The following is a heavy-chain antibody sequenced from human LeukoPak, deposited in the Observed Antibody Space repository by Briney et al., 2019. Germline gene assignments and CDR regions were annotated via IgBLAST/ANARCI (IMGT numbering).Heavy chain of an antibody. D-gene: IGHD3-10*01. V-gene: IGHV3-7*03. CDR1: GFTFSTYW. CDR3: ARGGSQRFDY. J-gene: IGHJ4*02. CDR2: IKPDGNVK. Sequence: PGGSLRLSCAASGFTFSTYWMSWVRQAPGKGLEWVANIKPDGNVKYYVDSVKGRFTISRDNAKNSLSLQMNSLRAEDTAVYYCARGGSQRFDYWGQGTLVTVSS.